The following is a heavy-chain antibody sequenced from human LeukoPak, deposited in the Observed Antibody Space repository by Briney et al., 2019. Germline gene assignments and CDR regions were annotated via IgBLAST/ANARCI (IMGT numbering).Heavy chain of an antibody. CDR2: ISSSGSII. D-gene: IGHD3-22*01. CDR3: ARDVYYYDSSGSRAFDI. Sequence: GGSLRLSCAASGFTFSDYYMSWIRQAPGKGLEWVSYISSSGSIIYYADSVKGRFTISRDNAKNSLYLQMNSLRAEDTAVYYCARDVYYYDSSGSRAFDIWGQGTMVTVSS. J-gene: IGHJ3*02. V-gene: IGHV3-11*01. CDR1: GFTFSDYY.